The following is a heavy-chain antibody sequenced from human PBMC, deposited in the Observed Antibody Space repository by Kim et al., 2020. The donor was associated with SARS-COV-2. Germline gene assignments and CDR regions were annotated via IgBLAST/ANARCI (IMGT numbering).Heavy chain of an antibody. J-gene: IGHJ6*02. CDR3: ARDPALWFGEDYYYYYGMDV. V-gene: IGHV3-21*01. D-gene: IGHD3-10*01. Sequence: GGSLRLSCAASGFTFSSYSMNWVRQAPGKGLEWVSSISSSSSYIYYADSVKGRFTISRDNAKNSLYLQMNSLRAEDTAVYYCARDPALWFGEDYYYYYGMDVWGQGTTVTVSS. CDR2: ISSSSSYI. CDR1: GFTFSSYS.